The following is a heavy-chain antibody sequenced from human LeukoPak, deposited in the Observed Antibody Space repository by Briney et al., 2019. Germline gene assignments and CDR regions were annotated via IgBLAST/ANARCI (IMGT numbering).Heavy chain of an antibody. CDR3: AKDLKGVDLRSAGAGTDY. CDR2: ISYDGSSK. Sequence: GGSLRLSCTASGFTFSTYGVHWVRQAPGKGLEWVTLISYDGSSKYYADSVKGRFTISRDNSKNTLYLQMNSLRAEDTAVYYCAKDLKGVDLRSAGAGTDYWGQGTLVTVSS. D-gene: IGHD6-19*01. CDR1: GFTFSTYG. V-gene: IGHV3-30*18. J-gene: IGHJ4*02.